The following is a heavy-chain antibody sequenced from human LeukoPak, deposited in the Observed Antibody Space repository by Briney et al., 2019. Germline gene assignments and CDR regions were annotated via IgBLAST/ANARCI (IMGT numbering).Heavy chain of an antibody. Sequence: ASVKVSCKASGYTFTSYGISWVRQVPGQGLEWMGWISAYNGNTNYAQKLQGRVTITADKSTSTAYMELSSLRSEDTAVYYCAREGMNYYDSSGYYYGYYFDYWGQGTLVTVSS. V-gene: IGHV1-18*01. CDR2: ISAYNGNT. J-gene: IGHJ4*02. CDR3: AREGMNYYDSSGYYYGYYFDY. D-gene: IGHD3-22*01. CDR1: GYTFTSYG.